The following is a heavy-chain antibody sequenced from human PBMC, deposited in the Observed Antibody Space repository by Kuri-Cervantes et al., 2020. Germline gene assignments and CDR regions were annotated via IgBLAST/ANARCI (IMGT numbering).Heavy chain of an antibody. J-gene: IGHJ4*02. CDR3: ARGFPPSLRAVDY. Sequence: GESLKISCAASGFTFSDYYMSWIRQAPGKGLEWVSYISSSGSTIYYADYVKGRFTISRENAKNTLYLQMNSLRAEYTAVYYCARGFPPSLRAVDYWGQGTLVTVSS. V-gene: IGHV3-11*01. D-gene: IGHD2-21*01. CDR1: GFTFSDYY. CDR2: ISSSGSTI.